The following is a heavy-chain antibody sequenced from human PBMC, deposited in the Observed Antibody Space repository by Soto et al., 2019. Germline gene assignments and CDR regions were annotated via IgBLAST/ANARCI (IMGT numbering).Heavy chain of an antibody. V-gene: IGHV4-38-2*02. J-gene: IGHJ4*02. CDR1: NYPISDGYY. Sequence: PSETLSLTCNVSNYPISDGYYWGWIRQPPGKGLEWIGSVCHTGSTYYNPSLKSRVTFSMDTSKNQISLKLRSVTAADTAVYHCARVAGYASSWSDYWGQGTLVTVSS. CDR3: ARVAGYASSWSDY. CDR2: VCHTGST. D-gene: IGHD6-13*01.